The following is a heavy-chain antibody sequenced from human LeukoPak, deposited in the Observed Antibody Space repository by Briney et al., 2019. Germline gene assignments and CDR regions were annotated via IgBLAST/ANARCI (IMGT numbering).Heavy chain of an antibody. CDR2: IYYSGST. V-gene: IGHV4-4*02. CDR3: ARLDSSGYYYFDY. D-gene: IGHD3-22*01. CDR1: GGSISSSNW. J-gene: IGHJ4*02. Sequence: SGTLSLTCAVSGGSISSSNWWSWVRQPPGKGLEWIGYIYYSGSTNYNPSLKSRVAISVDTSKNQFSLSLRSVTAADTAVYYCARLDSSGYYYFDYWGQGSLVTVSS.